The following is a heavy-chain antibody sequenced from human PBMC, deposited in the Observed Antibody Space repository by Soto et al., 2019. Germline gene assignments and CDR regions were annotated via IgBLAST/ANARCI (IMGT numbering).Heavy chain of an antibody. CDR1: GGSISSGGYS. CDR2: IYHSGST. Sequence: SETLSLTCAVSGGSISSGGYSWSWIRQPPGKGLEWIGYIYHSGSTYYNPSLKSRVTISVDRSKNQFSLKLSSVTAADTAVYYCARTTMVRGLPLGYFDYWGQGTLVTVSS. CDR3: ARTTMVRGLPLGYFDY. D-gene: IGHD3-10*01. V-gene: IGHV4-30-2*01. J-gene: IGHJ4*02.